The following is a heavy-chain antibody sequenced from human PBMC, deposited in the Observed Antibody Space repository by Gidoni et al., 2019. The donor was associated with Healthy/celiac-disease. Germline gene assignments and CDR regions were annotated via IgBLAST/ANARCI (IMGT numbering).Heavy chain of an antibody. D-gene: IGHD2-15*01. Sequence: QVQLVQSGAEVKKPGASVKVSCKASGYTFTAYYMHWVRQAPGQGLEWMGWINPNSGGTNYAQKFQGRVTMTRDTSISTAYMELSRLRSDDTAVYYCARDQVRGGPHHHDAFDIWGQGTMVTVSS. CDR3: ARDQVRGGPHHHDAFDI. CDR1: GYTFTAYY. V-gene: IGHV1-2*02. J-gene: IGHJ3*02. CDR2: INPNSGGT.